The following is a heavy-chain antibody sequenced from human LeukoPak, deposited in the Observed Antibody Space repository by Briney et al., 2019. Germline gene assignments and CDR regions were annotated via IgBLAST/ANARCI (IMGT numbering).Heavy chain of an antibody. J-gene: IGHJ4*02. CDR2: IYSGGST. CDR3: AKDDSLVVVPNYYFDY. CDR1: GFTVSSNY. D-gene: IGHD2-2*01. V-gene: IGHV3-53*05. Sequence: PGGSLRLSCAASGFTVSSNYMSWVRQAPGKGLEWVSVIYSGGSTYYADSVKGRFTISRDNSKNTLYLQMNSLRAEDTAVYYCAKDDSLVVVPNYYFDYWGQGTLVTVSS.